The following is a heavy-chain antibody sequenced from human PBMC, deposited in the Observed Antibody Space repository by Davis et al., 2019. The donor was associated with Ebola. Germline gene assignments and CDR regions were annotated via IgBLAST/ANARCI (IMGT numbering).Heavy chain of an antibody. CDR1: GGSISSGGYY. J-gene: IGHJ4*02. CDR3: ATVRNGGSHVY. V-gene: IGHV4-61*08. Sequence: PSETLSLTCTVSGGSISSGGYYWSWIRQPPGKGLEWIGYIYYSGSTNYNPSLKSRVTISVDTSKNQFSLKLSSVTAADTAVYYCATVRNGGSHVYWGQGALVTVSS. CDR2: IYYSGST. D-gene: IGHD3-10*01.